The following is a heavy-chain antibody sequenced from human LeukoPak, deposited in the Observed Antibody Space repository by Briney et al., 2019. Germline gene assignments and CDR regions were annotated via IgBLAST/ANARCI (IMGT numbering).Heavy chain of an antibody. V-gene: IGHV4-31*02. J-gene: IGHJ5*02. Sequence: LRLSCAASGSSFSDQYMDWVRQHPGKGLEWIGYIYYSGSTYYNPSLKSRVTISVDTSKNQFSLKLSSVTAADTAVYYCARDIGDYGWFDPWGQGTLVTVSS. CDR1: GSSFSDQY. CDR2: IYYSGST. D-gene: IGHD3-16*01. CDR3: ARDIGDYGWFDP.